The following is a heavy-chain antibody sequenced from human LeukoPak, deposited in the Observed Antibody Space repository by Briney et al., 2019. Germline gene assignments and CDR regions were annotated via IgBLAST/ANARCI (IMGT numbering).Heavy chain of an antibody. CDR2: ISGSGDRT. V-gene: IGHV3-23*01. CDR3: AKEGSIAVFWSGYDY. CDR1: GFTFNSYA. Sequence: SGGSLRLSCAASGFTFNSYAVSWVRQAPGKGLEWVSGISGSGDRTHYADSVKGRFTISRDISKNTLYLQMNSLRAEDSAVYLCAKEGSIAVFWSGYDYWGQGTLVTVSS. D-gene: IGHD3-3*01. J-gene: IGHJ4*02.